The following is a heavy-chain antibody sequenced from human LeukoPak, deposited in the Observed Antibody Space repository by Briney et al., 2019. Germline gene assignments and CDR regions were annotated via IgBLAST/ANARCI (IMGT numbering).Heavy chain of an antibody. CDR3: AKDIQLST. Sequence: PGGSLRLSCAASGFTFSSYAMTWVRQAPGKGLEWVSSITSGGSTNYADSVQGRFTISRDNSKNTLSLQMNSLRVEDTAIYYCAKDIQLSTWGLGTMVTVSS. CDR1: GFTFSSYA. D-gene: IGHD3-16*02. CDR2: ITSGGST. V-gene: IGHV3-23*01. J-gene: IGHJ3*01.